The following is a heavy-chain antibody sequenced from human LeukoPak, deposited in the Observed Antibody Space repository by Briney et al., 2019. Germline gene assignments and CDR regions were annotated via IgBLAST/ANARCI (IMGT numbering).Heavy chain of an antibody. CDR3: ARAIWFGEPDY. D-gene: IGHD3-10*01. Sequence: PGGSLRLSCAASGFTFSSYEMNWVRQAPGKGLEWVANIKQDGSAKYYVDSVKGRFTISRDNAKNSLYLQMNSLRAEDTAMYYCARAIWFGEPDYWGQGALVSVSS. CDR2: IKQDGSAK. V-gene: IGHV3-7*01. J-gene: IGHJ4*02. CDR1: GFTFSSYE.